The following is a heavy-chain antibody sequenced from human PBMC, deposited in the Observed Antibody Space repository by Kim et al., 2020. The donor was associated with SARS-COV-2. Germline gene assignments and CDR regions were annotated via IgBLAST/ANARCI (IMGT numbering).Heavy chain of an antibody. V-gene: IGHV3-30*18. CDR3: AKDWWDYGDFSGFDY. CDR1: GFTFSSYG. J-gene: IGHJ4*02. D-gene: IGHD4-17*01. CDR2: ISYDGSNK. Sequence: GGSLRLSCAASGFTFSSYGMHWVRQAPGKGLEWVAVISYDGSNKYYADSVKGRFTISRDNSKNTLYLQMNSLRAEDTAVYYCAKDWWDYGDFSGFDYWGQGTLVTVSS.